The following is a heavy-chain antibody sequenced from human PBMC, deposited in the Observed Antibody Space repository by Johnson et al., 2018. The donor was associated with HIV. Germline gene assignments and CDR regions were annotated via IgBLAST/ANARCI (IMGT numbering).Heavy chain of an antibody. CDR3: TTPGYDTEDAFDI. V-gene: IGHV3-15*01. CDR1: GFTVSNAW. D-gene: IGHD3-9*01. J-gene: IGHJ3*02. Sequence: VQLVESGGGLVQSGGSLRLSCGASGFTVSNAWMSWVRQAPGKGLEWVGRIKSKTDGGTTDYAAPVKGRFTISRDDSKNTLYLQMNSLKTEDTAVYYCTTPGYDTEDAFDIWGQGTMVTVSS. CDR2: IKSKTDGGTT.